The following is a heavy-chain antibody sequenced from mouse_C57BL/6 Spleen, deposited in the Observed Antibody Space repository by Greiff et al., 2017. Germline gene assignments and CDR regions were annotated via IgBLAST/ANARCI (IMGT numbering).Heavy chain of an antibody. V-gene: IGHV1-5*01. D-gene: IGHD2-3*01. CDR1: GYTFTSYW. CDR3: TREDFYDGYYRFAY. CDR2: IYPGNSDT. Sequence: EVQLQQSGTVLARPGASVKMSCKTSGYTFTSYWMHWVKQRPGQGLEWIGAIYPGNSDTSYNQKFKGKAKLTAVTSASTAYMELSSLTNEDSAVYYCTREDFYDGYYRFAYWGQGTLVTVSA. J-gene: IGHJ3*01.